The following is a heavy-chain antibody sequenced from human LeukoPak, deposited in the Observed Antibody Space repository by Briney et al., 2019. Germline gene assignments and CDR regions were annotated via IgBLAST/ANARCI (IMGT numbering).Heavy chain of an antibody. CDR1: GFTFSSYG. D-gene: IGHD4/OR15-4a*01. CDR3: ARDGTDDGNYVGYFDY. Sequence: GGSLRLSCAASGFTFSSYGMHWVRQAPGKGLEWVAVISYDGSNKYYADSVKGRFTISRDNSKNTLYLQMNSLRAEDTAVYYCARDGTDDGNYVGYFDYWGQGTLVTVSS. J-gene: IGHJ4*02. V-gene: IGHV3-30*03. CDR2: ISYDGSNK.